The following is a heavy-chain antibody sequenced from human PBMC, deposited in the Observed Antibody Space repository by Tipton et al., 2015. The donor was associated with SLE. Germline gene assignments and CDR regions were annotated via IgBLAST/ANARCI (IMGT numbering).Heavy chain of an antibody. J-gene: IGHJ5*02. CDR1: GFTFSNYW. V-gene: IGHV3-74*01. CDR3: ARDGSGWSIT. D-gene: IGHD6-19*01. Sequence: SLRLSCAASGFTFSNYWMHWVRQAPGEGLVWVSRINGDGSSTTYADSVKGRFTISRDNAKNTLYLQMDSLRGEDTAVYYCARDGSGWSITWGQGTLVTVSS. CDR2: INGDGSST.